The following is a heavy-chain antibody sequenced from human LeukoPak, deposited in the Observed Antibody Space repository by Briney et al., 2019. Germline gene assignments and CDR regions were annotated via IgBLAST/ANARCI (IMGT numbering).Heavy chain of an antibody. Sequence: KGGGSLRLSCAASGFTFSSYSMNWVRQAPGTGLEWVSSIGSSSSYIYYADSVKGRFTISRDNAKNSLYLQMNSLRAEDTAVYYCARVKASTTVTTLYYYCYMDVWGKGTTVTVSS. CDR3: ARVKASTTVTTLYYYCYMDV. D-gene: IGHD4-17*01. J-gene: IGHJ6*03. CDR2: IGSSSSYI. V-gene: IGHV3-21*01. CDR1: GFTFSSYS.